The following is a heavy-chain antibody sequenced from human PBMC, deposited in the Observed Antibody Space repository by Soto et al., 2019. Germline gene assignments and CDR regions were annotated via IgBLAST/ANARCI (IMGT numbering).Heavy chain of an antibody. CDR1: GFTFSSYA. V-gene: IGHV3-23*01. D-gene: IGHD3-10*01. CDR2: ISGSGGST. CDR3: AKDQCRESNSGSYYFLSDGCYYGMDV. J-gene: IGHJ6*02. Sequence: GGSLRLSCAASGFTFSSYAMSWVRQAPGKGLEWVSAISGSGGSTYYADSVKGRFTISRDNSKNTLYLQMNSLRAEDTAVYYCAKDQCRESNSGSYYFLSDGCYYGMDVWGQGTTVTVSS.